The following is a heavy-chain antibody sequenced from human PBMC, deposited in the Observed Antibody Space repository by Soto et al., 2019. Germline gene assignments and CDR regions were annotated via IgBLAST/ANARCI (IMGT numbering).Heavy chain of an antibody. CDR1: GYTFTRYG. CDR3: ARGGYYDNTWCNLSHYGLDV. Sequence: GASVKVSCKASGYTFTRYGITWVRQAPGQGLEWMGWISPYNDYTIYAQKLQGRVTMTTDTSTRTVYLDLRSLKSDDTAVYYCARGGYYDNTWCNLSHYGLDVWGQGTLVTVSS. CDR2: ISPYNDYT. V-gene: IGHV1-18*01. J-gene: IGHJ6*02. D-gene: IGHD3-16*01.